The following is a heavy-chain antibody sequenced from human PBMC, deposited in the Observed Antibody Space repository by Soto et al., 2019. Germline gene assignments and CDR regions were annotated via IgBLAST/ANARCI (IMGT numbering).Heavy chain of an antibody. Sequence: ASVKVSCKASGYTFTSYGISWVRQAPGQGLEWMGWISAYNGNTNYAQKLQGRVTMTTDTSTSTAYMELRSLRSDDTAVYYCARDYYDILTGYSNHDYWGQGTLVTVSS. V-gene: IGHV1-18*01. CDR3: ARDYYDILTGYSNHDY. D-gene: IGHD3-9*01. J-gene: IGHJ4*02. CDR1: GYTFTSYG. CDR2: ISAYNGNT.